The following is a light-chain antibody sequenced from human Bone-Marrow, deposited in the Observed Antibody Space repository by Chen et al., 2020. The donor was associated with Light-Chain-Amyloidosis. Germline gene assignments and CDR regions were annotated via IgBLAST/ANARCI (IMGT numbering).Light chain of an antibody. CDR2: ADS. CDR1: NIGSTS. CDR3: QVWDRSSDRPV. J-gene: IGLJ3*02. Sequence: SYVLTQPSSVSVAPGQTATIACGGNNIGSTSVHWYQQTPGQAPLLVVYADSDRPSRIPERVSGSNSGNTATLTISRVEAGDEADYDCQVWDRSSDRPVCGGGTKLTVL. V-gene: IGLV3-21*02.